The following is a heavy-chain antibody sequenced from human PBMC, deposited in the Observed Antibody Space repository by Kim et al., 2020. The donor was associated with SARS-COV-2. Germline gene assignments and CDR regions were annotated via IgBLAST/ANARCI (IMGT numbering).Heavy chain of an antibody. Sequence: TTDTIAPVKGRFSISRDDSRNTLYLEMTDLKTEDTAVYYCCMYGTDWNLNNWGQGTLVTVSS. V-gene: IGHV3-15*01. CDR2: TT. D-gene: IGHD1-1*01. J-gene: IGHJ4*02. CDR3: CMYGTDWNLNN.